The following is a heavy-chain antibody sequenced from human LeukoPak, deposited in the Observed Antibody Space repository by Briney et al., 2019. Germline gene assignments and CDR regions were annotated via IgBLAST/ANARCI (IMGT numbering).Heavy chain of an antibody. V-gene: IGHV5-51*01. D-gene: IGHD6-13*01. CDR1: GYSFTNYW. CDR2: IYPGDSDT. J-gene: IGHJ4*02. CDR3: ARHEGSSWYVPGY. Sequence: GESLKISCKASGYSFTNYWIAWVRQVPGKGLEWMGIIYPGDSDTRYSPSFQGQVTISADKSISTAYLQWSSLKASDTAMYYCARHEGSSWYVPGYWGQGTLVTVSS.